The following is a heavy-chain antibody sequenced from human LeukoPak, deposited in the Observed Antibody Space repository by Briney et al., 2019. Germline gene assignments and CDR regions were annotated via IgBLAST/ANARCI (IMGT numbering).Heavy chain of an antibody. CDR1: GFTFDDYP. V-gene: IGHV3-49*04. D-gene: IGHD2-21*01. Sequence: GGSLRLSCPASGFTFDDYPISWVRQAPGKGLEWVGFIRSKAYGGTTEYAASVKGRFTISRDDSKSIAYLQVNSLKPEDTALYYCTRVQIRWGSPHYCYFYRWGRGTLVTVSS. J-gene: IGHJ2*01. CDR2: IRSKAYGGTT. CDR3: TRVQIRWGSPHYCYFYR.